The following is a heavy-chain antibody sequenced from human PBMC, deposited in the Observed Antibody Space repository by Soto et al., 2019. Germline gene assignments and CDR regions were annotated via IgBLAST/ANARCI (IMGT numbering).Heavy chain of an antibody. D-gene: IGHD3-10*01. CDR1: GFTFSRHT. J-gene: IGHJ6*02. Sequence: PGGSRRLSWAASGFTFSRHTMNWDRQAAGEGRECISSITPTSTTNTYADSANGRFTISRDNANNSLSLQMNSLRDEDTAVYYCARRFTMVRGPYYYYALDVWGQGTTVTVSS. CDR3: ARRFTMVRGPYYYYALDV. V-gene: IGHV3-48*02. CDR2: ITPTSTTN.